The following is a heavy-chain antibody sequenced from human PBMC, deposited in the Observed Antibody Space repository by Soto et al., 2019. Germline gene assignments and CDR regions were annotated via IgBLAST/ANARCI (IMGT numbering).Heavy chain of an antibody. D-gene: IGHD2-2*01. CDR1: GGSFSGYY. CDR3: ASSTGY. V-gene: IGHV4-34*01. J-gene: IGHJ4*02. Sequence: QVQLQQWGAGLLKPSETLSLTCAVYGGSFSGYYWSWIRQPPGKGLEWIGEINHSGATNYNPSLKRRVTISVDTSKNQFSLKLSSGTAEDTAVDYCASSTGYGGQGTLVTVSS. CDR2: INHSGAT.